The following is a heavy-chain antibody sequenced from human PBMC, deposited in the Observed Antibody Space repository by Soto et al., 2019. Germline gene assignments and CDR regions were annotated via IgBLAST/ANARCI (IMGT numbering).Heavy chain of an antibody. CDR1: GGTFSSYA. CDR2: IIPIFGTA. D-gene: IGHD5-12*01. Sequence: QVQLVQSGAEVKKPGSSVKVSCKASGGTFSSYAISWVRQAPGQGLEWMGGIIPIFGTANYAQKFQGRVTITADKSTSTAYMELSSLRSEDTAVCYCARKGLRDGYNQYYFDYWGQGTLVTVSS. CDR3: ARKGLRDGYNQYYFDY. V-gene: IGHV1-69*06. J-gene: IGHJ4*02.